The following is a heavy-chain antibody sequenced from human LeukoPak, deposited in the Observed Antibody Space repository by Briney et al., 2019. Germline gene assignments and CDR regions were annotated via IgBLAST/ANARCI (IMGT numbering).Heavy chain of an antibody. J-gene: IGHJ4*02. CDR2: ISGSGGST. CDR3: AKSKWFGEFNYFDY. V-gene: IGHV3-23*01. CDR1: GFTFSSYA. D-gene: IGHD3-10*01. Sequence: GGSLRLSCAASGFTFSSYAMSWVRQAPGKGLEWVSAISGSGGSTYYADSVKGRFTISRDNSKNTLYLQMSSLRAEDTAVYYCAKSKWFGEFNYFDYWGQGTLVTVSS.